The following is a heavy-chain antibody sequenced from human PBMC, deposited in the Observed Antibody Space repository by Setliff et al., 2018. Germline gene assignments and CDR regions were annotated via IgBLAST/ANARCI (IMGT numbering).Heavy chain of an antibody. CDR3: RLWSHDYHNDY. V-gene: IGHV4-39*07. Sequence: SETLSLTCNVSGGSISSGGYSWGWIRQPPGKGLEWIGSIYHSGSSYYNSSLRSRVTISVDTSKNQLSLKLTSVTAADSAVYYCRLWSHDYHNDYWGQGTVVTVPS. D-gene: IGHD3-16*01. CDR2: IYHSGSS. CDR1: GGSISSGGYS. J-gene: IGHJ4*02.